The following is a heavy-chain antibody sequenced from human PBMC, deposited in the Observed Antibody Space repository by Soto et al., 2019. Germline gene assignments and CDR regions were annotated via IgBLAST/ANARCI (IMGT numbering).Heavy chain of an antibody. J-gene: IGHJ4*02. CDR1: GYSFPSQW. V-gene: IGHV5-51*01. CDR2: IYPADSDT. Sequence: PGESLKISCKGSGYSFPSQWIGWVRQMPGKGLEWMGNIYPADSDTRYSPSFQGQVTISADKSIRTAYLQWSSLKASDSAMYYCARSRITGSTWTFDYWGQGTLVTVSS. CDR3: ARSRITGSTWTFDY. D-gene: IGHD1-20*01.